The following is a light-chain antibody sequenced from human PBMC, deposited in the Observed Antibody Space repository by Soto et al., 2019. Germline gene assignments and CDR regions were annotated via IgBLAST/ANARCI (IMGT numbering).Light chain of an antibody. CDR2: DVS. Sequence: QSALTQPPSVSGSPGQSVTISCTGTSSDVGGYNLVSWYQQHPGKAPKLMIYDVSKRPSGVPNRFSGSKSGNTASLTISGLQAEDEADYYCCSYAGSNTFVFGGGTKLTVL. V-gene: IGLV2-23*02. CDR3: CSYAGSNTFV. J-gene: IGLJ2*01. CDR1: SSDVGGYNL.